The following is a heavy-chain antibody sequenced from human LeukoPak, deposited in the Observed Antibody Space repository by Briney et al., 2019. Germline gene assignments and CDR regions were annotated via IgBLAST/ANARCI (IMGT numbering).Heavy chain of an antibody. CDR2: IIPIFGTA. J-gene: IGHJ4*02. CDR3: ARDPLSDGDYGYYFDY. Sequence: GSSVKVSCKASGGTFSSYAISWVRQAPGQGLEWMGGIIPIFGTANYAQKFQGRVTITTDESTSTAYMELSSLRSEDTAVYYCARDPLSDGDYGYYFDYWGQGTLVTVSS. D-gene: IGHD4-17*01. CDR1: GGTFSSYA. V-gene: IGHV1-69*05.